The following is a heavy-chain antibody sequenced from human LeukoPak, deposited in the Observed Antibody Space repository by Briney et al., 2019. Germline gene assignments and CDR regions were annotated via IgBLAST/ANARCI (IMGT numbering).Heavy chain of an antibody. V-gene: IGHV4-4*07. CDR1: GGSISSYY. D-gene: IGHD3-10*01. Sequence: KPSETLSLTCTVSGGSISSYYWSWIRQPPGKGLEWIGRIYTSGSTNYNPSLKSRVTMSVDTSKNQFSLKLSSVTAADTAVYYCARAETYYYGSGSNNWFDPWGQGTLVTVSS. CDR2: IYTSGST. CDR3: ARAETYYYGSGSNNWFDP. J-gene: IGHJ5*02.